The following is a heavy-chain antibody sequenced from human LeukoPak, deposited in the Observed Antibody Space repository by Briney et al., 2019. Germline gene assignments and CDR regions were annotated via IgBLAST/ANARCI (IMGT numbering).Heavy chain of an antibody. D-gene: IGHD4/OR15-4a*01. CDR1: GFTVSSDY. CDR3: ARRAGAYSHPYDY. V-gene: IGHV3-53*01. J-gene: IGHJ4*02. CDR2: IYSGGSA. Sequence: GGSLRLSCAASGFTVSSDYMSWVRQAPGKGLEWVSVIYSGGSAYYADSVKGRFTISRDNSKNTLYLQMNSLRAEDTAVYYCARRAGAYSHPYDYWGQGTLVTVSS.